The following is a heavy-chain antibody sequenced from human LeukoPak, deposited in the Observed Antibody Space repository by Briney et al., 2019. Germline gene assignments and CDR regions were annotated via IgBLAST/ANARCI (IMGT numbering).Heavy chain of an antibody. J-gene: IGHJ4*02. CDR2: IIPIFGTT. D-gene: IGHD3-22*01. Sequence: SVKVSCKASGGTFSSYAISWVRQAPGQGLEWMGGIIPIFGTTNYAQKFQDRVTITADKSTSTAYMELSSLRSEDTAVYYCARSRNYYDSSDYWGQGTLVTVSS. V-gene: IGHV1-69*06. CDR3: ARSRNYYDSSDY. CDR1: GGTFSSYA.